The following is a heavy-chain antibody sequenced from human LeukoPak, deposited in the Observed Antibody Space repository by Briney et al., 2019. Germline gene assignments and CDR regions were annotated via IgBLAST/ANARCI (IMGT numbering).Heavy chain of an antibody. V-gene: IGHV1-46*01. CDR1: GYTFTSYH. J-gene: IGHJ6*03. D-gene: IGHD2-2*02. Sequence: ASVKVSCKASGYTFTSYHMHWVRQAPGEGLEWMGIINPSGGSTSYAQKFQGRVTMTRDMSTSTVYMELSSLRSEDTAVYYCARVAAEVVGVPGAIGFGWLRRDYYYMDVWGKGTTVTVSS. CDR3: ARVAAEVVGVPGAIGFGWLRRDYYYMDV. CDR2: INPSGGST.